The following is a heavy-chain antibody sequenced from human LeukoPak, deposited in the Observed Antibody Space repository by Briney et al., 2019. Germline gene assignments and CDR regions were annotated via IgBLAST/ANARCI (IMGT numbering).Heavy chain of an antibody. V-gene: IGHV4-59*01. Sequence: PSETLSLTCIVSGASISSSYRSWVRQPPGKRLEWIGFIYYNGNTNSNPSLKSRVTISADTSKNQFSLKLSSVTAADTAVYYCVRGNYDNRGYSNAFDIWGQGAMVTVSS. D-gene: IGHD2-15*01. CDR2: IYYNGNT. J-gene: IGHJ3*02. CDR1: GASISSSY. CDR3: VRGNYDNRGYSNAFDI.